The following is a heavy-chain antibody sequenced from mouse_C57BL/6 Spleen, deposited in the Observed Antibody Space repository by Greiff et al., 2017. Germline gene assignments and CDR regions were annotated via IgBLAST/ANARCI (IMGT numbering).Heavy chain of an antibody. D-gene: IGHD2-14*01. CDR3: TRGYWNY. CDR2: IDPETGGT. V-gene: IGHV1-15*01. CDR1: GYTFTDYE. J-gene: IGHJ2*01. Sequence: VKLLESGAELVRPGASVTLSCKASGYTFTDYEMHWVKQTPVHGLEWIGAIDPETGGTAYNQKFKGKAILTADKSSSTAYMGLRSLTSAVSAFYYCTRGYWNYRGQGTTLTVSS.